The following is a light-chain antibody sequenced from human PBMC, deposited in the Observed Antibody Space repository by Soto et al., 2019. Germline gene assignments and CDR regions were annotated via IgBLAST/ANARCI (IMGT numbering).Light chain of an antibody. CDR2: DAS. CDR3: QQYGSLRM. J-gene: IGKJ1*01. Sequence: DIQMTQSPSTLSASVGDRVTITCRASQSINNWLAWYQQKPGKAPKLLMYDASTLEIGVPSRFSGSGSGTEFTLTISSLQPDDFATYYCQQYGSLRMFGQGTKVEVK. CDR1: QSINNW. V-gene: IGKV1-5*01.